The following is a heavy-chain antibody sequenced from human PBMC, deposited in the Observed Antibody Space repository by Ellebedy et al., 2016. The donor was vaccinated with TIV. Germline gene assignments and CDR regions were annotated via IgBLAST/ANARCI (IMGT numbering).Heavy chain of an antibody. D-gene: IGHD5-18*01. CDR2: ISDNGATT. V-gene: IGHV3-23*01. CDR3: ARKSGVNTPYFDY. CDR1: GFTFNKYA. Sequence: GGSLRLSXAAPGFTFNKYALRWVRQAPGKGLEWVSSISDNGATTYYADSVKGRFTISRDNSKNTLYLQINSLRAEDTAQYYCARKSGVNTPYFDYWGQGILVTVSA. J-gene: IGHJ4*02.